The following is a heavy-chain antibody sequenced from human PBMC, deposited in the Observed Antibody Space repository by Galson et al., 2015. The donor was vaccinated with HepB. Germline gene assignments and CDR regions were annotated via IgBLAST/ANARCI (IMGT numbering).Heavy chain of an antibody. CDR3: ARAKSGDYFDN. CDR2: IYPGGIL. Sequence: SLRLSCAVSGFSVNNNYMAWVHQAPGKGLEWVSIIYPGGILYYAESVKGRFTISRDDSKSTLFLQMSSLRAEDTAVYYCARAKSGDYFDNWGQGTLVAVSS. J-gene: IGHJ4*02. V-gene: IGHV3-53*01. CDR1: GFSVNNNY. D-gene: IGHD4-17*01.